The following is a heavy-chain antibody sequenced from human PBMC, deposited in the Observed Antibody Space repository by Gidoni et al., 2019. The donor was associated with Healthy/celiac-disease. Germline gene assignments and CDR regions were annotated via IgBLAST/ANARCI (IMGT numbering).Heavy chain of an antibody. CDR1: GFTFSNAW. CDR2: IKSKTDGGTT. CDR3: TTSLGQLVYYYYYYGMDV. V-gene: IGHV3-15*01. Sequence: EVQLVESGGGLVKPGGSLRLSCAASGFTFSNAWMRWVRQAPGKGLEWVGRIKSKTDGGTTDYAAPVKGRFTISRDDSKNTLYLQMNSLKTEDTAVYYCTTSLGQLVYYYYYYGMDVWGQGTTVTVSS. J-gene: IGHJ6*02. D-gene: IGHD6-6*01.